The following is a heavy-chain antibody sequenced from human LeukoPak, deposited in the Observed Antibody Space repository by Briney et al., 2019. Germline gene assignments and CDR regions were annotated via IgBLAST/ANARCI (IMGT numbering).Heavy chain of an antibody. CDR1: GFTFSSYS. CDR3: ARESGSPVDFDY. D-gene: IGHD1-26*01. CDR2: ISSSSSCI. J-gene: IGHJ4*02. Sequence: GGPLRLSCAASGFTFSSYSMNWVRQAPGKGLEWVSSISSSSSCIYYADSVKGRFTISRDNAKNSLYLQMNSLRAEDTAVYYCARESGSPVDFDYWGQGTLVTVPS. V-gene: IGHV3-21*01.